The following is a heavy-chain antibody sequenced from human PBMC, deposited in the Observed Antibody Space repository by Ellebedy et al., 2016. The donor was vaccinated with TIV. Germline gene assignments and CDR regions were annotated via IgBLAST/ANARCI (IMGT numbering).Heavy chain of an antibody. Sequence: SVKVSXKASGGTFSSYAISWVRQAPGQGLEWMGGIIPIFGTANYAQKFQGRVTITADKSTSTAYMGLSSLRSEDTAVYYCARAQEYCTNGVCFYWFDPWGQGSRVTVSS. CDR2: IIPIFGTA. V-gene: IGHV1-69*06. CDR3: ARAQEYCTNGVCFYWFDP. CDR1: GGTFSSYA. D-gene: IGHD2-8*01. J-gene: IGHJ5*02.